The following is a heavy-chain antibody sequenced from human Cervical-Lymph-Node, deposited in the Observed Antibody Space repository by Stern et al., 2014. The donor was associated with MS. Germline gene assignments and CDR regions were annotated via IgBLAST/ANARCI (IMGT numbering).Heavy chain of an antibody. CDR1: GGTFSNFP. CDR3: ALSSETSDRWYSLGYDL. V-gene: IGHV1-69*01. CDR2: IFPVFGTP. D-gene: IGHD6-13*01. J-gene: IGHJ5*02. Sequence: QVQLVQSGAEVTQPGSSVKVSCKASGGTFSNFPSRWVRQAPGQGLEWMGGIFPVFGTPAYAQEFRGRVTITAYVSKSTVYMELSILRSGDTAVYYCALSSETSDRWYSLGYDLWGQGTLVTVSS.